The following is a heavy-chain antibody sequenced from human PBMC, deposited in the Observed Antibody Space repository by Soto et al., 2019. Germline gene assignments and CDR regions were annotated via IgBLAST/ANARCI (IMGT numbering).Heavy chain of an antibody. V-gene: IGHV3-21*01. J-gene: IGHJ6*02. CDR1: GFTFSTYS. D-gene: IGHD2-2*02. CDR3: AREYTAWPLAYGLDV. CDR2: ISSRSDI. Sequence: GGSLRLSCVGSGFTFSTYSINWVRQAPGKGLEWVSSISSRSDIYYADSVKGRFTISRDNAKNSVSLQMNSLRAEDTAVYYCAREYTAWPLAYGLDVXGQGTKVTVS.